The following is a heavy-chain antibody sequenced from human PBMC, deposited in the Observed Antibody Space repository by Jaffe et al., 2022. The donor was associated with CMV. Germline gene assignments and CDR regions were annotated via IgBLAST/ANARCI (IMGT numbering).Heavy chain of an antibody. V-gene: IGHV2-70*01. J-gene: IGHJ5*02. CDR1: GFSLSTSGMC. Sequence: QVTLRESGPALVKPTQTLTLTCTFSGFSLSTSGMCVSWIRQPPGKALEWLALIDWDDDKYYSTSLKTRLTISKDTSKNQVVLTMTNMDPVDTATYYCARTLVVPAAIRTSRWFDPWGQGTLVTVSS. CDR3: ARTLVVPAAIRTSRWFDP. CDR2: IDWDDDK. D-gene: IGHD2-2*02.